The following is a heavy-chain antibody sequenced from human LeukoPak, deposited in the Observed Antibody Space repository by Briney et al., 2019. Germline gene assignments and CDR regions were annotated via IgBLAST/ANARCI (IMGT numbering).Heavy chain of an antibody. D-gene: IGHD2-2*01. V-gene: IGHV4-59*08. Sequence: SETLSLTCTVSGGSISTYYWSWIRQPPGKGLECLGFILNTGTPNYNPSLKSRVTISVDTSKNQFSLKLSSVTAADTAIYYCARTYCSTNACPFDRWGQGTLVTVSS. CDR1: GGSISTYY. CDR3: ARTYCSTNACPFDR. CDR2: ILNTGTP. J-gene: IGHJ4*02.